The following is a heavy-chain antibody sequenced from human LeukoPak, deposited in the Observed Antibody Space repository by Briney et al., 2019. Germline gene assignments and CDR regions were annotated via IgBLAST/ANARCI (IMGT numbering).Heavy chain of an antibody. CDR2: IFHTGHT. Sequence: SETLSLTCAVSGGSISSGDYPWSWIRQPPGKGLEWIGYIFHTGHTSYNPSLKSRVTISVDMSKNQLSLKLSSVTAADTAVYYCARGFYGSGSQFDYWGQGALVTVSS. V-gene: IGHV4-30-2*01. CDR1: GGSISSGDYP. J-gene: IGHJ4*02. CDR3: ARGFYGSGSQFDY. D-gene: IGHD3-10*01.